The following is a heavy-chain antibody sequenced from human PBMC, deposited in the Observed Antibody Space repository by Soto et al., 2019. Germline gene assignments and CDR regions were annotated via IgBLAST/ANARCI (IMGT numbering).Heavy chain of an antibody. V-gene: IGHV1-2*04. CDR1: GYTFTGYY. J-gene: IGHJ3*02. CDR3: AIDRSGYWVGRVFDI. CDR2: INPNSGGT. Sequence: ASVKVSCKASGYTFTGYYMHWVRQAPGQGLEWMGWINPNSGGTNYAQKFQGWVTMTRDTSISTAYMELSRLRSDDTAVYYCAIDRSGYWVGRVFDIWGQGTMVT. D-gene: IGHD3-22*01.